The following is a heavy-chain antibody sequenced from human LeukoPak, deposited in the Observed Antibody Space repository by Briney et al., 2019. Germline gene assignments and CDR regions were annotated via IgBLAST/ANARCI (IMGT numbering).Heavy chain of an antibody. D-gene: IGHD1-7*01. V-gene: IGHV3-23*02. CDR1: GFTFSNYG. CDR3: ARSSRELGGYAPWELMPPFDY. Sequence: GGSLRLSCAASGFTFSNYGMSWVRQAPGKGLEWVSGISDSGGSTKYEVSVKGRFTISRDNYKDTLYLQMNSLRAEDTAVYYCARSSRELGGYAPWELMPPFDYWGQGTLVTVSS. J-gene: IGHJ4*02. CDR2: ISDSGGST.